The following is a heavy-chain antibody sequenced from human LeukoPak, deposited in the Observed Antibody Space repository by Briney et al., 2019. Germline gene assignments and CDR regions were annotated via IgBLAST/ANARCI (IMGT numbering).Heavy chain of an antibody. CDR1: GYSISSGYY. D-gene: IGHD5-18*01. V-gene: IGHV4-38-2*02. J-gene: IGHJ5*02. Sequence: SETLSLTCTVSGYSISSGYYWGWIRQPPGKGLEWIGSIYHSGSTYYNPSLKSRVTISVDTSKNQFSLKLSSVTAADTAVYYCARLPLTRSWIQRIWFDPWGQGTLVTVSS. CDR2: IYHSGST. CDR3: ARLPLTRSWIQRIWFDP.